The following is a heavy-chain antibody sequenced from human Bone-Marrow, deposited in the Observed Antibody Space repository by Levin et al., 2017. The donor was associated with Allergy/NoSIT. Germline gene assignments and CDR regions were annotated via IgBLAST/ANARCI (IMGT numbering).Heavy chain of an antibody. Sequence: QSGGSLRLSCAASGFTFNNYAMHWVRQPPGKGLEWLAFISYDGSTRYYVDSVKGRFTISRDNSNYTVHLQMNSLRPDDMGVYFCARLGSYGLDVWGQGTTVTVAS. J-gene: IGHJ6*02. CDR1: GFTFNNYA. CDR2: ISYDGSTR. V-gene: IGHV3-30*04. CDR3: ARLGSYGLDV.